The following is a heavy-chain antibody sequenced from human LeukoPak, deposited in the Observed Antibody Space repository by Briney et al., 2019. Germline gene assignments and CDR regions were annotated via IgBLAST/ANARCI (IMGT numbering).Heavy chain of an antibody. Sequence: GASVKVSCKASGGTFSSYAISWVRQAPGQGLEWMGGIIPIFGTANYAQKFQGRVTMTEDTSTDTAYMELSSLRSEDTAVYYCATLRFGVVIISLAGWFDPWGQGTLVTVSS. CDR1: GGTFSSYA. V-gene: IGHV1-69*06. J-gene: IGHJ5*02. CDR3: ATLRFGVVIISLAGWFDP. D-gene: IGHD3-3*01. CDR2: IIPIFGTA.